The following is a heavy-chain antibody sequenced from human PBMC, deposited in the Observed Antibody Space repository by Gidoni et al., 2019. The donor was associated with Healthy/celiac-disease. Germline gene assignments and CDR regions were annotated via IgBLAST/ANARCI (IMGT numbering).Heavy chain of an antibody. CDR2: IYYSGST. CDR3: ASYYYYGSGSYYKA. Sequence: QLQLQESGPGLVKPSETLSLTCTVPGGSISSNNYCWGWIRQPPGKGLEWIGSIYYSGSTYYNPSLKSRVTISVDTSKNQFSLKLRSVTAADTAVYYCASYYYYGSGSYYKAWGQGTLVTVSS. CDR1: GGSISSNNYC. J-gene: IGHJ5*02. D-gene: IGHD3-10*01. V-gene: IGHV4-39*01.